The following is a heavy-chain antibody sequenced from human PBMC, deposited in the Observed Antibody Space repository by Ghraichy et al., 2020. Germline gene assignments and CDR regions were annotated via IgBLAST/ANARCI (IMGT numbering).Heavy chain of an antibody. Sequence: ASVKVSCKASGYTFASYGISWVRQAPGQGLEWMGWISAYNGNTNYAQKLQGRVTMTTDTSTSTAYMELRSLRSDDTAVYYCARVVSSWKHFDYWGQGTLVTVSS. D-gene: IGHD6-13*01. CDR3: ARVVSSWKHFDY. V-gene: IGHV1-18*01. CDR1: GYTFASYG. CDR2: ISAYNGNT. J-gene: IGHJ4*02.